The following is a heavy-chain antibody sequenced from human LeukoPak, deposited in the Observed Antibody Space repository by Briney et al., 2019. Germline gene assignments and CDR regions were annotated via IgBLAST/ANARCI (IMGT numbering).Heavy chain of an antibody. CDR3: ARVSQTVLRQYYMDV. CDR1: GGSFSGYY. CDR2: INHSGST. D-gene: IGHD3-3*01. V-gene: IGHV4-34*01. Sequence: PSETLSLTCAVYGGSFSGYYWSWIRQPPGKGLECIGEINHSGSTNYNPSLKSRVTISVDTSKNQFSLKLSSVTAADTAVYYCARVSQTVLRQYYMDVWGKGTTVTVSS. J-gene: IGHJ6*03.